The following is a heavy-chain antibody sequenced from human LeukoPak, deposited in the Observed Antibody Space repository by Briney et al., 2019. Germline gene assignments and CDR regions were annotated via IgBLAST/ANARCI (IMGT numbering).Heavy chain of an antibody. Sequence: ASVKVSCKASGYTFTSYGISWVRQAPGQGLEWMGWISAYNGNTNYAQKLQGRVTMTTDTYTSKAYMELRSLRSDDTAVYYCARDAPTASHGDYSDWGQGTLVTVSS. D-gene: IGHD4-17*01. V-gene: IGHV1-18*01. CDR3: ARDAPTASHGDYSD. CDR1: GYTFTSYG. CDR2: ISAYNGNT. J-gene: IGHJ4*02.